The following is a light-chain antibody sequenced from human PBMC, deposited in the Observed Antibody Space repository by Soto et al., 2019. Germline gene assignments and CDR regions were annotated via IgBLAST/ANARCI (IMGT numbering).Light chain of an antibody. V-gene: IGKV3-15*01. J-gene: IGKJ5*01. CDR3: QQYNTWPIT. CDR1: QSVSSN. CDR2: GAS. Sequence: EIGMRQSPATLSVTPGERATLSCRASQSVSSNLAWYQQKPGQAPRLLIYGASTRATGIPARFSGSGSGTDFTLTISSLQSEDFAIYYCQQYNTWPITFGQGTRLE.